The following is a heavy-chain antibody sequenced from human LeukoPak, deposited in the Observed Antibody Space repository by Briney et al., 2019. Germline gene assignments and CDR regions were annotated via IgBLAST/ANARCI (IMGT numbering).Heavy chain of an antibody. CDR3: AKSPYSGYSSA. CDR1: GGSISGYY. Sequence: SETLSLTCTVSGGSISGYYWSWIRQPPGKGLEWIGYTYYSGSTNYNPSLKSRVTISVDTSKNQFSLKLSSVTAADTAVYYCAKSPYSGYSSAWGQGTLVTVSS. CDR2: TYYSGST. D-gene: IGHD6-19*01. J-gene: IGHJ5*02. V-gene: IGHV4-59*01.